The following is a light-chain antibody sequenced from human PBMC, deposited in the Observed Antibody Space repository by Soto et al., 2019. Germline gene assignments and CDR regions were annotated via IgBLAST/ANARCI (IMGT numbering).Light chain of an antibody. CDR3: DSYTASSTYL. J-gene: IGLJ1*01. CDR1: TSDVGSYNR. V-gene: IGLV2-18*02. CDR2: DVG. Sequence: QSVLTQPPSVSGSPGQSVTISCTGTTSDVGSYNRVSWYQQTPGTAPKLIIYDVGSRPSGVPDRFSGSKSGNTASLTISGLQAEDEADYYCDSYTASSTYLFGTGTKVTVL.